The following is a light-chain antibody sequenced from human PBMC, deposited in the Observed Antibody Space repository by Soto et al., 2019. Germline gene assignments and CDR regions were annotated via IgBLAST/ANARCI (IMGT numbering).Light chain of an antibody. CDR1: QDISNF. CDR2: DAS. V-gene: IGKV3-11*01. Sequence: EIVLAQSPATLSLSPGERATHSCRASQDISNFLAWYQQRPGQAPRLLIYDASNRATGIPARFSGSGSGTDFTLTIVVLEPEDFAIYHCQQRASWPPLTFGQGTKLEV. CDR3: QQRASWPPLT. J-gene: IGKJ2*01.